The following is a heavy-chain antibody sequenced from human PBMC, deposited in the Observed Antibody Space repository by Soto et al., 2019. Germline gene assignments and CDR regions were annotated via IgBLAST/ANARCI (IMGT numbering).Heavy chain of an antibody. J-gene: IGHJ4*02. CDR3: ARGATVTHSDY. D-gene: IGHD4-17*01. Sequence: QVLLQESGPGLVKPSETLSLTCTVSGVSVNSGSFYWTWIRQPPGKGLEWIGFVSYSGTTKYNASLKSRVTISVDTSRSQSSLKVSSVTAADTAGYYCARGATVTHSDYWGQGTLVTVSS. CDR1: GVSVNSGSFY. V-gene: IGHV4-61*01. CDR2: VSYSGTT.